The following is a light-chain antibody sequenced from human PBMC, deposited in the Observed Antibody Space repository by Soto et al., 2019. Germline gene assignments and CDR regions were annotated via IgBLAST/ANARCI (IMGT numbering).Light chain of an antibody. V-gene: IGKV4-1*01. J-gene: IGKJ2*01. CDR3: QQYYSTPPYT. CDR1: QSVLYSSNNKNY. Sequence: DIVMTQSPDSLAVSLGERATINCKSSQSVLYSSNNKNYLAWYQQKPGQPPKLLIYWASTRESGVPDRFSVSGSGTDFSPTISSLLAEDVSIYYYQQYYSTPPYTFGQGTKLEIK. CDR2: WAS.